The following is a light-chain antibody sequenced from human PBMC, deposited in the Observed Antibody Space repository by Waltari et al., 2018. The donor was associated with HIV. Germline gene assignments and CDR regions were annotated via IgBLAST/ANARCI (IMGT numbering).Light chain of an antibody. CDR3: QQYFTTPSLT. V-gene: IGKV4-1*01. J-gene: IGKJ4*01. Sequence: DIVMTQSPDSLAVSLGERATVNCKSSQSVLYTSDNKNYLAWYQQKPGQPPKLLIYWASTRGSGVPYRFRCRGSGKDFPLPIRSLQAEDVAVYYCQQYFTTPSLTFGGGTKVEIK. CDR2: WAS. CDR1: QSVLYTSDNKNY.